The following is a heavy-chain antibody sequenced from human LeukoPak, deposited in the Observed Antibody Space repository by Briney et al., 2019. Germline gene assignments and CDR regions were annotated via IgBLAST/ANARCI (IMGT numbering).Heavy chain of an antibody. D-gene: IGHD1-26*01. Sequence: PSETLSLTCTVSGGSISSSSYYWGWIRQPPGKGLEWIGSIYYSGSAYYNPSLKSRVTISVDTSKNQFSLKLSSVTAADTAVYFCARRGATSGYWGQGTLVTVSS. V-gene: IGHV4-39*01. CDR3: ARRGATSGY. J-gene: IGHJ4*02. CDR2: IYYSGSA. CDR1: GGSISSSSYY.